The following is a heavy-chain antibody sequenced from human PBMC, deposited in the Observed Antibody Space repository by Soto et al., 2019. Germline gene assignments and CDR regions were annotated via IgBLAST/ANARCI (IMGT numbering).Heavy chain of an antibody. J-gene: IGHJ4*02. CDR2: ISSSSSTI. Sequence: EVQLVESGGGLVQPGGSLRLSCAASGFTFSSYSMNWVRQAPGKGLEWVSYISSSSSTIYYADTVKGRFTISRDNAKNSLYLQMNSLRDEDTAVYYCARESWLVPVYFDYWGQGTLVTVSS. CDR1: GFTFSSYS. D-gene: IGHD6-19*01. V-gene: IGHV3-48*02. CDR3: ARESWLVPVYFDY.